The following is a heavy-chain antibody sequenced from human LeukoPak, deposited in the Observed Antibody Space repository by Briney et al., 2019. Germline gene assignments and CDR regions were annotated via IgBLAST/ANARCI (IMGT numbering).Heavy chain of an antibody. Sequence: GRSLRLSCAASGFTVSSNYMSWVRQAPGKGLEWVSVIYSGGSTYYADSVKGRFTISRDNSKNTLYLQMNSLRAEDTAVYYCARDLVAGTTDYWGQGTLVTVSS. CDR3: ARDLVAGTTDY. CDR1: GFTVSSNY. V-gene: IGHV3-66*01. J-gene: IGHJ4*02. CDR2: IYSGGST. D-gene: IGHD1-1*01.